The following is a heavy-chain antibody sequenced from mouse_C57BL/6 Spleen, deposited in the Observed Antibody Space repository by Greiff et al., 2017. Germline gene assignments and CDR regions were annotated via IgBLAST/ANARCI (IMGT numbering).Heavy chain of an antibody. CDR1: GYSITSGYY. J-gene: IGHJ2*01. Sequence: EVKVEESGPGLVKPSQSLSLTCSVTGYSITSGYYWNWIRQFPGNKLEWMGYISYDGSNNYNPSLKNRISITRDTSKNQFFLKLKSVTTEDTATYYCARDGATVVFDYWGQGTTLTVSS. CDR2: ISYDGSN. D-gene: IGHD1-1*01. V-gene: IGHV3-6*01. CDR3: ARDGATVVFDY.